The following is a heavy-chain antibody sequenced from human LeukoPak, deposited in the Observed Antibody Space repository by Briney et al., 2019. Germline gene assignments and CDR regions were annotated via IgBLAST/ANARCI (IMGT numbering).Heavy chain of an antibody. J-gene: IGHJ4*02. CDR2: INPNSGGT. D-gene: IGHD6-19*01. V-gene: IGHV1-2*06. CDR3: ARLSYGSGWYGGDY. Sequence: ASVKVSCKASGYTFTVYYMHWVRQAPGQGLEWMGRINPNSGGTNYAQKFQGRVTMTRDTSISTAYMELSRLRSDDTAVYYCARLSYGSGWYGGDYWGQGTLVTVSS. CDR1: GYTFTVYY.